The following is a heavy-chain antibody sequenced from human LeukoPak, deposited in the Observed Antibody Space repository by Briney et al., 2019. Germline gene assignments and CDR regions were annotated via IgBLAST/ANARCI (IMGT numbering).Heavy chain of an antibody. CDR1: GYTFTGYY. D-gene: IGHD3-22*01. J-gene: IGHJ4*02. CDR3: ARDYRPYYYDSSGYQNSAGYFDY. CDR2: IIPIFGTA. Sequence: ASVKVSCKASGYTFTGYYMHWVRQAPGQGLEWMGGIIPIFGTANYAQKFQGRVTITADESTSTAYMELSSLRSEDTAVYYCARDYRPYYYDSSGYQNSAGYFDYWGQGTLVTVSS. V-gene: IGHV1-69*13.